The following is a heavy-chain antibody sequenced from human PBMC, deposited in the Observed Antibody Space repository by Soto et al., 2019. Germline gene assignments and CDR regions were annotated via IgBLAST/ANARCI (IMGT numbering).Heavy chain of an antibody. Sequence: GGSLRLSCAASGFTFSSYGMHWVRQAPGKGLEWVAVISYDGSNKYYADSVKGRFTISRDNSKNTLYLQMNSLRAEDTAVYYCAKPSESGWFRAFDIWGQGTMVTVSS. CDR1: GFTFSSYG. V-gene: IGHV3-30*18. D-gene: IGHD6-19*01. J-gene: IGHJ3*02. CDR3: AKPSESGWFRAFDI. CDR2: ISYDGSNK.